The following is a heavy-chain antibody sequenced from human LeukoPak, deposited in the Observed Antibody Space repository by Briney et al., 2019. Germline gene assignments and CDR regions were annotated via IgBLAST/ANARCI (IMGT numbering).Heavy chain of an antibody. V-gene: IGHV4-59*01. D-gene: IGHD3-10*01. Sequence: SETLSLTCTVSGGSISSYYWSWIRQSPGKGLECIGYIHHTGSTNYNPSLKGRVTISVETSKNQFSLKLKSVTAADTAVYYCARGGYYGSGNDFRFDPWGQGTLVTVSS. CDR1: GGSISSYY. CDR2: IHHTGST. J-gene: IGHJ5*02. CDR3: ARGGYYGSGNDFRFDP.